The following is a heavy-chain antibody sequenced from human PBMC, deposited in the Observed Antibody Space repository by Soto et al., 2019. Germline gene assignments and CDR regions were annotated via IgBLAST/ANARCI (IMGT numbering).Heavy chain of an antibody. V-gene: IGHV1-2*04. Sequence: ASVKVSCKASGYTFTGYYMRWVRQAPGQGLEWMGWINPNSGGTNYAQKFQGWVTMTRDTSISTAYMELSRLRSDDTAVYYCARETPSLRKRPTVTTVGWFDPWGQGTLVTVSS. CDR3: ARETPSLRKRPTVTTVGWFDP. CDR2: INPNSGGT. CDR1: GYTFTGYY. J-gene: IGHJ5*02. D-gene: IGHD4-17*01.